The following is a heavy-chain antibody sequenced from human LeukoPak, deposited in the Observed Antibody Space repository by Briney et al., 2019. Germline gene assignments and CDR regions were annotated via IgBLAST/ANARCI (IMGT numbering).Heavy chain of an antibody. CDR3: ARDLEPTVVTFDYYYYMDV. V-gene: IGHV1-2*02. CDR2: ISAHNGNT. CDR1: GYTFTSYA. Sequence: ASVKVSCKASGYTFTSYAMNWVRQAPGQGLEWMGWISAHNGNTNYAQRLQGRVTMTRDTSISTAYMELSRLRSDDTAVYYCARDLEPTVVTFDYYYYMDVWGKGTTVTVSS. D-gene: IGHD4-23*01. J-gene: IGHJ6*03.